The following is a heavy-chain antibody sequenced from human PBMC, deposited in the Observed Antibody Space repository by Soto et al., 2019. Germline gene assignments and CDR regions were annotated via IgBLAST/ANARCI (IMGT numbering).Heavy chain of an antibody. CDR2: IYSSGTT. CDR3: ARMGYGPPYAGVYFLFPS. V-gene: IGHV4-4*07. CDR1: GGSISSYY. Sequence: SETLSLTCTVSGGSISSYYWNWIRQPAGKGLEWIGRIYSSGTTNYNPSLKSRVTMSVDTSKNQFSLKLNSVTAADTAVYYCARMGYGPPYAGVYFLFPSWGQGPRVTVSS. J-gene: IGHJ1*01. D-gene: IGHD3-16*01.